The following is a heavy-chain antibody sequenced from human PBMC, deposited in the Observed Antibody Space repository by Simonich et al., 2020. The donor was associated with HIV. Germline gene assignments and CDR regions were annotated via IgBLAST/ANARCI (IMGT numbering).Heavy chain of an antibody. Sequence: QVQLQQWGAGLLKPSETLSLTCAVYGGSLRGYSWSWIRQPPGKGLEWIGEINHSGSTNYNPSLKSRVTISVATSKNQFSLKLSSVTAADTAVYYCARLTAGGLGEYFQHWGQGTLVTVSS. CDR1: GGSLRGYS. J-gene: IGHJ1*01. V-gene: IGHV4-34*01. D-gene: IGHD6-13*01. CDR3: ARLTAGGLGEYFQH. CDR2: INHSGST.